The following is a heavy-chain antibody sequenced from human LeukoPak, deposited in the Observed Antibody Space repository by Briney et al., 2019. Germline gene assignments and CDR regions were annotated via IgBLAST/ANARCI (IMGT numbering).Heavy chain of an antibody. CDR3: ARDFSYGSGSFYYYYGMDV. Sequence: GGSLRLSCAASGFTFSSYGMHWVRQAPGKGLERVAVIWYDGSNKYYADSVKGRFTISRDNSKNTLYLQMNSLRAEDTAVYYCARDFSYGSGSFYYYYGMDVWGKGTTVTVSS. CDR2: IWYDGSNK. V-gene: IGHV3-33*01. J-gene: IGHJ6*04. CDR1: GFTFSSYG. D-gene: IGHD3-10*01.